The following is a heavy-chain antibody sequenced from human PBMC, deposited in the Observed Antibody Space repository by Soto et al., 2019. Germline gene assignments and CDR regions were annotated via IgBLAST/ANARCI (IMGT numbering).Heavy chain of an antibody. CDR3: ARSRYSSSWYGDAVSAFDI. V-gene: IGHV4-59*01. D-gene: IGHD6-13*01. CDR1: GGSISSYY. CDR2: IYYSGST. J-gene: IGHJ3*02. Sequence: SETLSLTCTVSGGSISSYYWSWIRQPPGKGLEWIGYIYYSGSTNYDPSLKSRVTISVDTSKNQFSLKLSSVTAADTAVYYCARSRYSSSWYGDAVSAFDIWGQGTMVTVSS.